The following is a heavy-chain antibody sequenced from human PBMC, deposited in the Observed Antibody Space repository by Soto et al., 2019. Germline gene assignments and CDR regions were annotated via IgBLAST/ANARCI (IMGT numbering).Heavy chain of an antibody. CDR2: ISSSSSYI. D-gene: IGHD1-26*01. Sequence: PVGSLRLSCAASGFTFSSYSMNWVRQAPGKGLEWVSSISSSSSYIYYADSVKGRFTISRDNAKNSLYLQMNSLRAEDTAVYYCARVQFDGPGADFDHWGQGTLVTVSS. CDR1: GFTFSSYS. J-gene: IGHJ4*02. CDR3: ARVQFDGPGADFDH. V-gene: IGHV3-21*01.